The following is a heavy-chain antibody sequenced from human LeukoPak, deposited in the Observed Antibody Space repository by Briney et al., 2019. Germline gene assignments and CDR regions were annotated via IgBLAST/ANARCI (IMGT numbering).Heavy chain of an antibody. CDR2: IYSGGST. CDR3: ARESSGWPNWFDP. J-gene: IGHJ5*02. D-gene: IGHD6-19*01. V-gene: IGHV3-53*01. Sequence: GGSLRLSCEVSGFTFSTYGMSWVRQAPGKGLEWVSVIYSGGSTYYADSVKGRFTISRDNSKNTLYLQMNSLRAEDTAVYYCARESSGWPNWFDPWGQGTLVTVSS. CDR1: GFTFSTYG.